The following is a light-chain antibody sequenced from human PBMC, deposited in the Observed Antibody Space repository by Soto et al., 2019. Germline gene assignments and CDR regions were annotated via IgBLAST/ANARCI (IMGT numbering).Light chain of an antibody. V-gene: IGKV3-15*01. J-gene: IGKJ1*01. CDR1: ETVATI. Sequence: VMTQSPATLSVSPGERATLSCWASETVATILAWYQQKPGQAPRLLISGASTRAAGISDRFRGSGSGTEFTLTISSLRSEDSAIYYCQQYFEWPPMTFGQGTKVDIK. CDR3: QQYFEWPPMT. CDR2: GAS.